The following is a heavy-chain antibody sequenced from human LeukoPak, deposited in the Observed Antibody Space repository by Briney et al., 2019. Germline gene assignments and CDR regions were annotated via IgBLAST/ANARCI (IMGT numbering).Heavy chain of an antibody. J-gene: IGHJ4*02. V-gene: IGHV3-30-3*01. Sequence: GGSLRLSCAASGFTFGAYAVNWVRQAPAKGLEWVAVISYNGNNKYYSDSVKGRFTISRDNSKNILYLQMNSLRGEDTAVYYCAREGAYDQTLRYYFDYWGQGTLVTVSS. CDR2: ISYNGNNK. CDR3: AREGAYDQTLRYYFDY. CDR1: GFTFGAYA. D-gene: IGHD3-3*01.